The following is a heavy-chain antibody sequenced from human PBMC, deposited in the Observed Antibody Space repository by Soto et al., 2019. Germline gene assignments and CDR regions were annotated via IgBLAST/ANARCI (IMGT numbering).Heavy chain of an antibody. D-gene: IGHD2-2*02. CDR2: IYYSGST. CDR1: GGSVSTGSYY. V-gene: IGHV4-61*01. Sequence: QVHLQESGPGLVKPSETLSLTCTVSGGSVSTGSYYWTWIRQPPGKGLEWIGHIYYSGSTNYNPSLKRRVTTSLDTSRNQFSLKLSSVTAADTAVYYCAREYHPWGQGTLVTVSS. J-gene: IGHJ5*02. CDR3: AREYHP.